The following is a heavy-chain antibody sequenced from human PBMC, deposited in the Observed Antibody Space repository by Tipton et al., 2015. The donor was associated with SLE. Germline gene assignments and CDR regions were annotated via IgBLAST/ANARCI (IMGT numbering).Heavy chain of an antibody. CDR2: IKEDGSEK. CDR1: GFTVSSTY. V-gene: IGHV3-7*01. D-gene: IGHD1-26*01. Sequence: SLRLSCAASGFTVSSTYMSWVRQVPGKGLEWVANIKEDGSEKYYVDSLKGRFTISRDNAKNSLYLQMNSLRAEDTAVYYCAGGRPVGPFDIWGQGTMVTVSS. CDR3: AGGRPVGPFDI. J-gene: IGHJ3*02.